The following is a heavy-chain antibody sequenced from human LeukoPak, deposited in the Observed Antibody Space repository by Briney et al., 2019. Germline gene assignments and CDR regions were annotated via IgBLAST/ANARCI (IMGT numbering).Heavy chain of an antibody. Sequence: GGSLRLPCAASGFTFSSYSMNWVRQAPGKGLEWVSSISSSSSYIYYADSVKGRFTISRDNAKNSLYLPKNSLRADDTAVYYCARVRRQGDGYFDYWGQGTLVTVSS. J-gene: IGHJ4*02. CDR1: GFTFSSYS. CDR3: ARVRRQGDGYFDY. D-gene: IGHD3-16*01. V-gene: IGHV3-21*01. CDR2: ISSSSSYI.